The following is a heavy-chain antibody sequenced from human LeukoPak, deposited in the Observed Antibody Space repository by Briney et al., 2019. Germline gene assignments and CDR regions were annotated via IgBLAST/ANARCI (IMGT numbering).Heavy chain of an antibody. CDR1: GLTFSSYW. V-gene: IGHV3-7*03. D-gene: IGHD3-22*01. CDR2: IKEDGSRK. CDR3: ATPLDYYDSSGYHQGGD. Sequence: GGSLRLSCAASGLTFSSYWMTWVRQAPGKGLEWVANIKEDGSRKNYMDSAKGRFTISRDNTKNSLYLQMNSLRAEDTAVYYCATPLDYYDSSGYHQGGDWGQGTPVTVSS. J-gene: IGHJ4*02.